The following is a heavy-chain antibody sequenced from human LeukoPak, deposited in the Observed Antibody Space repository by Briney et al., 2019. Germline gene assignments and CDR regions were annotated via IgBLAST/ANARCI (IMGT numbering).Heavy chain of an antibody. D-gene: IGHD5-18*01. V-gene: IGHV1-2*06. CDR2: INPNSGGT. CDR1: GYTFTSYG. CDR3: ASVDTGN. Sequence: ASAKVSCKASGYTFTSYGISWVRQAPGQGLEWMGRINPNSGGTNYAQKFQGRVTMTRDTSISTAYMELSRLRSDDTAVYYCASVDTGNWGQGTLVTVSS. J-gene: IGHJ4*02.